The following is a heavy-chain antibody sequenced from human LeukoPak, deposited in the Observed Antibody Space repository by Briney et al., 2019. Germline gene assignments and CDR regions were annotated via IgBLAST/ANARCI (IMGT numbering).Heavy chain of an antibody. CDR2: ISYDGSNK. J-gene: IGHJ4*02. D-gene: IGHD3-22*01. CDR3: ARALSRGYSYYFDY. CDR1: GFTFSSYA. V-gene: IGHV3-30-3*01. Sequence: GGSLRLSCAASGFTFSSYAIHWVRQAPGKGLEWVAVISYDGSNKYYADSVKGRFTISRDNSKNTLYLQMNSLRAEDTAVYYCARALSRGYSYYFDYWGQGTLVTVSS.